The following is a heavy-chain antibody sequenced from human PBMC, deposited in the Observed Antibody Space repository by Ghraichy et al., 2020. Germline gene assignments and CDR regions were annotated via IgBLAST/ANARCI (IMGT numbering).Heavy chain of an antibody. CDR1: GFTFDDYA. CDR2: ISWNSGSI. V-gene: IGHV3-9*01. J-gene: IGHJ4*02. CDR3: AKDRDGYNYYYFDY. Sequence: GGSLRLSCAASGFTFDDYAMHWVRQAPGKGLEWVSGISWNSGSIGYADSVKGRFTISRDNAKNSLYLQMNSLRAEDTALYYCAKDRDGYNYYYFDYWGQGTLVTVSS. D-gene: IGHD5-24*01.